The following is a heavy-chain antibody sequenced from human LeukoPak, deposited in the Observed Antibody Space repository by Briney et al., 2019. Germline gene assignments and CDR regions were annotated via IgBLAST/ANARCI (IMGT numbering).Heavy chain of an antibody. J-gene: IGHJ5*02. D-gene: IGHD6-13*01. CDR2: ISSSSSYI. V-gene: IGHV3-21*01. Sequence: GGSLRLSCAASGFTFSSYSMNWVRQAPGKGLEWVSSISSSSSYIYYADSVKGRFTISRDNAKNSLYLQMNSLRAEDTAVYYCAREVRDSSSWAYWFDPWGQGTLVTVSS. CDR3: AREVRDSSSWAYWFDP. CDR1: GFTFSSYS.